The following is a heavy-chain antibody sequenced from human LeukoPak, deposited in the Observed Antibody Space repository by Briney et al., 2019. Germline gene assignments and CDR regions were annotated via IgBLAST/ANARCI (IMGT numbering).Heavy chain of an antibody. Sequence: ASVKVSCKVSGYTLTELSMHWVRQAPGKGLEWMGGFDPEDGETIYAQKFQGRVTMTRDTSTSTVYMELSSLRSEDTAVYYCARFWEGSGWYYFDYWGQGTLVTVSS. J-gene: IGHJ4*02. D-gene: IGHD6-19*01. V-gene: IGHV1-24*01. CDR2: FDPEDGET. CDR1: GYTLTELS. CDR3: ARFWEGSGWYYFDY.